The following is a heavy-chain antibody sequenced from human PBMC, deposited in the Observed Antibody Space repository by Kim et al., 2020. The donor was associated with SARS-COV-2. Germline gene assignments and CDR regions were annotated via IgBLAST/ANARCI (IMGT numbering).Heavy chain of an antibody. J-gene: IGHJ4*02. Sequence: SETLSLTCTVSGGSISSYYWNWIRQPAGKGLEWIGRIYTSGSTNYNPSLKSRVTMSVDTSKNQFSLKLSSVTAADTAVYSCARSTVTSQGHLDNWGQGTRVTVSS. CDR1: GGSISSYY. V-gene: IGHV4-4*07. CDR2: IYTSGST. D-gene: IGHD4-17*01. CDR3: ARSTVTSQGHLDN.